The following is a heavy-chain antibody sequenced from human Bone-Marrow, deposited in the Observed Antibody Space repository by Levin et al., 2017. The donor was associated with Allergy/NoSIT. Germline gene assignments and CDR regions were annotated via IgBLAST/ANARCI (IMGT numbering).Heavy chain of an antibody. Sequence: GESLKISCAASGFTFSSYDMHWVRQATGKGLEWVSAIGTAGDPYYPGSVKGRFTISRENAKNSLYLQMNSLRAGDTAVYYCARGGHYIWGSWYYYMDVWGKGTTVTVSS. J-gene: IGHJ6*03. V-gene: IGHV3-13*05. CDR2: IGTAGDP. CDR1: GFTFSSYD. CDR3: ARGGHYIWGSWYYYMDV. D-gene: IGHD3-16*01.